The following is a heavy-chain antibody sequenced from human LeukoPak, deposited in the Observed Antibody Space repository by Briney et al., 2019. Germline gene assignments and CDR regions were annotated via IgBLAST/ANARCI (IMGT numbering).Heavy chain of an antibody. CDR1: GFTFSNYN. D-gene: IGHD3-16*01. CDR3: AKAIAGGGGFDY. CDR2: ISSSRSYI. Sequence: GGSLRLSCAASGFTFSNYNMNWVRQAPGKGLEWVSSISSSRSYIYYANSLKGRFTISRDNAKNSLYLQMNSLRAEDTAVYYCAKAIAGGGGFDYWGQGTLVTVSS. V-gene: IGHV3-21*01. J-gene: IGHJ4*02.